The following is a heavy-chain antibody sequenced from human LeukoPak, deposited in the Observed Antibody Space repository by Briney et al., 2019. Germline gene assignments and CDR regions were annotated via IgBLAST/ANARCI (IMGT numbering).Heavy chain of an antibody. CDR1: GYTFTGYY. CDR3: ARFYVSGLHTHFDY. J-gene: IGHJ4*02. Sequence: GASVKVSCKASGYTFTGYYMHWVRQAPGQGLEWMGWINPNSGGTNYAQKFQGRVTMTRDTSISTAYMELSRLRADDTAVYYCARFYVSGLHTHFDYWGQGTLVTVSS. D-gene: IGHD3-16*01. CDR2: INPNSGGT. V-gene: IGHV1-2*02.